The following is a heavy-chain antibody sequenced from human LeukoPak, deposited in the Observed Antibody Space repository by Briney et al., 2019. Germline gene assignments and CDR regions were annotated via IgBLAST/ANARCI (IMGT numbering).Heavy chain of an antibody. J-gene: IGHJ4*02. Sequence: GGSLRLSCVGSGCTFSNYAMNWVRETPGKGLEWVSAVSGSGDATYYADSVKGRFTISRDNSKNTLYLQMNSLRAEDAAVYYCAKEAWVASSTWCFDYWGPGTLVTVSS. CDR2: VSGSGDAT. D-gene: IGHD6-13*01. CDR3: AKEAWVASSTWCFDY. V-gene: IGHV3-23*01. CDR1: GCTFSNYA.